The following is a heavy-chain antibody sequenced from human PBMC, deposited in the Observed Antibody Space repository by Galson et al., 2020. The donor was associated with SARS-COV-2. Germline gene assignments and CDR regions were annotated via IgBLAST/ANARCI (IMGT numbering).Heavy chain of an antibody. V-gene: IGHV3-48*04. CDR3: AREDCSGGSCRHGMDV. CDR1: GFTFSSYA. Sequence: TGGSLRLSCAASGFTFSSYAMNWIRQAPGKGLEWVSYISSSGSTIYYADSVKGRFTISRDNAKESLYLQLNSLRAEDTAIYYCAREDCSGGSCRHGMDVWGQGTAVTVSS. D-gene: IGHD2-15*01. J-gene: IGHJ6*02. CDR2: ISSSGSTI.